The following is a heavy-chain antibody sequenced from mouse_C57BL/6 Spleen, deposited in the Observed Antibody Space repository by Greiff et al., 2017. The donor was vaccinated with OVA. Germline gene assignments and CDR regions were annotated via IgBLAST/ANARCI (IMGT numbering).Heavy chain of an antibody. J-gene: IGHJ2*01. D-gene: IGHD2-1*01. CDR3: ALYYGNYGRYFDE. V-gene: IGHV1-19*01. Sequence: VQLQQSGPVLVQPGASVKLSCKASGYTFTDYYMNWVKQSHGKSLEWIGVINPYNGGTSYNQKFKGKATLTVDKSSSTAYMELNSLTSEDSAVYYCALYYGNYGRYFDEWGQGTTRKVSS. CDR1: GYTFTDYY. CDR2: INPYNGGT.